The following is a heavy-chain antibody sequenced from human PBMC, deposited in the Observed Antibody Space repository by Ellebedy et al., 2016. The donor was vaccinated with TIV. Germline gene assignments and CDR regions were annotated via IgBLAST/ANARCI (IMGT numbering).Heavy chain of an antibody. CDR2: IQTGGDT. CDR1: GFTVSYTY. CDR3: ARRITGTYGDDALEI. Sequence: GESLKISCAASGFTVSYTYMSWVRQAPGKGLEWVSVIQTGGDTYYADSVRGRFTISRDSSKNTLYLQMNSLRAEDTAVYYCARRITGTYGDDALEIWGQGTMVTVSS. D-gene: IGHD1-20*01. J-gene: IGHJ3*02. V-gene: IGHV3-53*01.